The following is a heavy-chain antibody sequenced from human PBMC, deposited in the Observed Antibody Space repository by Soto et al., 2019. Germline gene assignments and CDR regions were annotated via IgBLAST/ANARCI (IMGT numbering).Heavy chain of an antibody. Sequence: EVQLLETGGGLVQPGGSLRLSCAASGCTFSTYAMNWVRQAPGNGLEWVSAISGSGGSIHYADSVKGRFTISRDKSKNTLYLQMNSLRGEDTAVYHCVKGYWKGDVWGQGTTVTVSS. D-gene: IGHD1-1*01. CDR1: GCTFSTYA. J-gene: IGHJ6*02. CDR2: ISGSGGSI. V-gene: IGHV3-23*01. CDR3: VKGYWKGDV.